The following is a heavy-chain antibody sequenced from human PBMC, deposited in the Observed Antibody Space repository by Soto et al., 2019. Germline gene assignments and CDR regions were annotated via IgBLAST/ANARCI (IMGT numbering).Heavy chain of an antibody. CDR2: ISGYNGDT. V-gene: IGHV1-18*01. CDR1: GYTFTRYG. J-gene: IGHJ6*02. Sequence: QGQLVQSGAEVKKPGASVKVSCKASGYTFTRYGISWVRQAPGQGLEWMGWISGYNGDTKYAQKFQGRVTMTIETSTTTAFMELRSLTSDDTAVYYCAKNGQPPYYYYSLDVWGQGTTVTVSS. D-gene: IGHD2-8*01. CDR3: AKNGQPPYYYYSLDV.